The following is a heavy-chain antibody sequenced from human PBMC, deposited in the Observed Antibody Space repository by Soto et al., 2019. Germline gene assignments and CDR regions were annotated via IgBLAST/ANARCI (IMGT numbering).Heavy chain of an antibody. V-gene: IGHV3-30-3*01. Sequence: GGSLRLSCAASGFTFSSYAMHWVRQAPGKGLEWVAVISYDGSNKYYADSVKGRFTISRDNSKNTLYLQMNSLRAEDTAVYYCARDDYYGSGSYYNRGDYYYGMEVWGQGTTVTVSS. D-gene: IGHD3-10*01. CDR3: ARDDYYGSGSYYNRGDYYYGMEV. CDR1: GFTFSSYA. CDR2: ISYDGSNK. J-gene: IGHJ6*02.